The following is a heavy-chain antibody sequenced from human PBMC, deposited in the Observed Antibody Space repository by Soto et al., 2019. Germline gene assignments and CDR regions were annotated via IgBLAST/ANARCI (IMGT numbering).Heavy chain of an antibody. D-gene: IGHD6-19*01. J-gene: IGHJ4*02. CDR1: GFTVSSNY. Sequence: PGGSLRLSCAASGFTVSSNYMSWVRQAPGKGLEWVSVIYSGGSTYYADSVKGRFTISRDNAKNTLYLQMNSLRAEDTAVYYCARDRGWSLFDYWGQGTLVTVSS. V-gene: IGHV3-53*01. CDR2: IYSGGST. CDR3: ARDRGWSLFDY.